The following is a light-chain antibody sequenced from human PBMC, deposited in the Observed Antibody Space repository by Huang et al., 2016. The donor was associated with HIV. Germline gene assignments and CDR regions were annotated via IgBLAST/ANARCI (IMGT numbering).Light chain of an antibody. CDR2: GAS. V-gene: IGKV3-15*01. J-gene: IGKJ1*01. CDR3: QQYNNWPRT. CDR1: QSISSS. Sequence: EIVMTQSPATLSVSPGERATLSCRASQSISSSLAWYQQKPGQAPRLLIYGASTRATDIPARFSGSGSGTQFTLTISSLQSEDFALYYCQQYNNWPRTFGQGTKVEIK.